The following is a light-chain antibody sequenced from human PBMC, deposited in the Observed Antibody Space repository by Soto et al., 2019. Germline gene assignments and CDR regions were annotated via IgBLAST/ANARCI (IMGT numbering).Light chain of an antibody. CDR3: QQCLNWPA. Sequence: EIVLTQSPATLSLSPGDRATLSCRASQSVDRYLAWYQEKPGQAPRLLIYDTSDRATGIPDRFSGSGSGTDFTLTISSLEPEDFAVYYCQQCLNWPAFGGGTKVEIK. J-gene: IGKJ4*01. V-gene: IGKV3-11*01. CDR2: DTS. CDR1: QSVDRY.